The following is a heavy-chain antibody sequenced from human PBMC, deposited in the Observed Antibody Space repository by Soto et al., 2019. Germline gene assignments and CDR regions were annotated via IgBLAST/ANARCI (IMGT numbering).Heavy chain of an antibody. V-gene: IGHV1-18*01. D-gene: IGHD4-17*01. CDR2: ISAYNGNT. J-gene: IGHJ4*02. Sequence: ASVKVSCKASGYTFTNYGISWVRQAPGQGLEWMGWISAYNGNTNYAQKLQGRVTMTTDTSTSTAYMELRSLRSDDTAVYYCACGVMTTHPPFLSFRGQGSLVPGSA. CDR3: ACGVMTTHPPFLSF. CDR1: GYTFTNYG.